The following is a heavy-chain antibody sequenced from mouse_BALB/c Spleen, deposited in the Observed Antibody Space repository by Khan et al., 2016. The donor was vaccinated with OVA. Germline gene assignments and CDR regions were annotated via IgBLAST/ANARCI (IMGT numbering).Heavy chain of an antibody. J-gene: IGHJ2*01. CDR2: ISYSGST. V-gene: IGHV3-2*02. Sequence: EVQLQESGPGLVKPSQSLSLTCTVTGYSITSGYGWNWIRQFPGNKLEWMGYISYSGSTNYNPSLKSQISITRDKSKNQFCLQLNSVTTVDRSTYYCASTARIKDWGQGTTLTVSS. CDR1: GYSITSGYG. D-gene: IGHD3-3*01. CDR3: ASTARIKD.